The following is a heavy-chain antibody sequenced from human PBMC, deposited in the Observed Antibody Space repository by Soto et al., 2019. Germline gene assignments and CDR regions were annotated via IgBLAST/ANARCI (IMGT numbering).Heavy chain of an antibody. D-gene: IGHD6-13*01. CDR2: IYHSGST. V-gene: IGHV4-38-2*02. Sequence: ASETLSLTCAVSGYSITSGYYWGWIRQPPGKGLEWIGSIYHSGSTYYNPSLKSRVTISVDTSENPFSLKLSSVTAADTAMYYCARDSSSLDPWGQGTLVTVSS. J-gene: IGHJ5*02. CDR3: ARDSSSLDP. CDR1: GYSITSGYY.